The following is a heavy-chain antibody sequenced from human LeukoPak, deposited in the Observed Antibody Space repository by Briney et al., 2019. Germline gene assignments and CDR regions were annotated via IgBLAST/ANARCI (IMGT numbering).Heavy chain of an antibody. J-gene: IGHJ3*02. CDR2: ISYDGSNK. V-gene: IGHV3-30-3*01. CDR1: GFTFSSYA. D-gene: IGHD3-3*01. Sequence: PGGSLRLSCAASGFTFSSYAMHWVRQAPGKGLEWVAVISYDGSNKYYADSVKGRFTISRDNSKNTLYLQMNSLRAEDTAVYYCAREPGAFWSGYRGAFDIWGQGTMVTVSS. CDR3: AREPGAFWSGYRGAFDI.